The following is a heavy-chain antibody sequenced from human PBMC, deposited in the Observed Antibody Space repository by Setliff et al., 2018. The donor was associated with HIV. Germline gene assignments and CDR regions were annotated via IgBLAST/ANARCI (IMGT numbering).Heavy chain of an antibody. V-gene: IGHV3-21*01. Sequence: PGGSLRLSCAASGFTFSSFGMHWVRQAPGKGLEWVSSISSSSRSKYYADSVKGRFTISRDNAKNSLYLQMNSLTAEDTAVYYCARDVSWRVRTYIDYGLDYWGQGTLVTVSS. J-gene: IGHJ4*02. CDR2: ISSSSRSK. CDR1: GFTFSSFG. D-gene: IGHD4-17*01. CDR3: ARDVSWRVRTYIDYGLDY.